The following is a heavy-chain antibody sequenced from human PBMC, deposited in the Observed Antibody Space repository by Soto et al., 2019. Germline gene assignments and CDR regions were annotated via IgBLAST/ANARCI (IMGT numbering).Heavy chain of an antibody. D-gene: IGHD2-15*01. Sequence: LKGSFKASGGTFNKFAISWLRQAIGEGLEWMGGIIPIFATTIYTQRFRCRVTISADASTNTAYMALSSLSSEDTAVYYCESRHCSGGSCYKWFDPWGQGTLVTVSS. CDR2: IIPIFATT. V-gene: IGHV1-69*01. CDR3: ESRHCSGGSCYKWFDP. J-gene: IGHJ5*02. CDR1: GGTFNKFA.